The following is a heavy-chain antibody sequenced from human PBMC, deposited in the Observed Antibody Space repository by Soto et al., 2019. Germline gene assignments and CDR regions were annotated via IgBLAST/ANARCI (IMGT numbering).Heavy chain of an antibody. CDR1: GYSFTSYW. CDR3: ARRSEPKLRFLEWLSVVSRNDAFDI. CDR2: IYPGDSDT. J-gene: IGHJ3*02. Sequence: PGESLKISCKGSGYSFTSYWIGWVRQMPGKGLEWMGIIYPGDSDTRYSPSFQGQVTISADKSISTAYLQWSSLKASDTAMYYCARRSEPKLRFLEWLSVVSRNDAFDIWGQGTMVTVSS. V-gene: IGHV5-51*01. D-gene: IGHD3-3*01.